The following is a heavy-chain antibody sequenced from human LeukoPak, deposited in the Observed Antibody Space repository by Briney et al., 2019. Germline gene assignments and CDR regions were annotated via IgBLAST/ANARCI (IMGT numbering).Heavy chain of an antibody. CDR2: INPNSGGT. J-gene: IGHJ3*02. CDR1: GYTFTGYY. CDR3: ARYCSSTSCYGGWNAFDI. V-gene: IGHV1-2*02. Sequence: ASVKVSCKASGYTFTGYYMHWVRQAPGQGLEWMGWINPNSGGTNYAQKFQGRVTMTRDTSISTAYMELSRLRSDDTAVYYCARYCSSTSCYGGWNAFDIWGQGTMVTVSS. D-gene: IGHD2-2*01.